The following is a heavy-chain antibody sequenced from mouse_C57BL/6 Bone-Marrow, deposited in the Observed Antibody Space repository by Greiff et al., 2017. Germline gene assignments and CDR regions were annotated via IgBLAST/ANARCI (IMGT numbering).Heavy chain of an antibody. D-gene: IGHD1-1*01. J-gene: IGHJ1*03. V-gene: IGHV8-12*01. CDR1: GFSLSTSGMG. CDR2: IYWDDDK. Sequence: QVTLKVSGPGILQSSQTLSLTCSFSGFSLSTSGMGVSWIRQPSGQGLEWLAHIYWDDDKRYNPSLKSRLTISKDTSRNHVFLKIKSVDTADTATYYCAGRGYGSSFNWYFDVWGTGTTVTVSA. CDR3: AGRGYGSSFNWYFDV.